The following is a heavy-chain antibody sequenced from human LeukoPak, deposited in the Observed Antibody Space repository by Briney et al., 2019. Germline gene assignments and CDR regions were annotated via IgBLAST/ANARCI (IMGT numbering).Heavy chain of an antibody. V-gene: IGHV4-34*01. Sequence: PSETLSLTCTVYGGSFSGYYWSWIRQPPGKGLEWIGEINHSGSTNYNPSLKSRVTISVDTSKNQFSLKLSSVTAADTAVYYCARDLLRVVYCSSTSCSQGGWFDPWGQGTLVTVSS. J-gene: IGHJ5*02. CDR3: ARDLLRVVYCSSTSCSQGGWFDP. D-gene: IGHD2-2*01. CDR1: GGSFSGYY. CDR2: INHSGST.